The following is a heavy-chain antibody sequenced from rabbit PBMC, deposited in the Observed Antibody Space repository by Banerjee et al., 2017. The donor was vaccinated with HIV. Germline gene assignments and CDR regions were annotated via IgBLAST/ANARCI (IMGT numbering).Heavy chain of an antibody. CDR1: GFTLSSHW. CDR2: IHTTSSGST. Sequence: QSLEESGGDLVKPGASLTLTCSASGFTLSSHWICWVRQARGKGLEWIACIHTTSSGSTYYASWVNGRFTISRSTSLNTVTLQMTSLTAADTATYFCATLGYDDYGDYSYYFNLWGPGTLVTVS. D-gene: IGHD2-1*01. V-gene: IGHV1S40*01. J-gene: IGHJ4*01. CDR3: ATLGYDDYGDYSYYFNL.